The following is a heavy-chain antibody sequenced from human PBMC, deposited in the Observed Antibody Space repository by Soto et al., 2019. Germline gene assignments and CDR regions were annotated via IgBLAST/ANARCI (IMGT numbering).Heavy chain of an antibody. V-gene: IGHV4-31*03. CDR1: GGSISSGNYY. D-gene: IGHD4-17*01. Sequence: QVQLQESGPGLVTPSQTLSLTCTVSGGSISSGNYYWSWIRQHPGKGLEWIGYIYYSGSPYYNPSLKSRVTISVDTSKNQFSPKLSSVTAADTAVYYCARDSATVTTSTFDYWGQGTLVTVSS. J-gene: IGHJ4*02. CDR2: IYYSGSP. CDR3: ARDSATVTTSTFDY.